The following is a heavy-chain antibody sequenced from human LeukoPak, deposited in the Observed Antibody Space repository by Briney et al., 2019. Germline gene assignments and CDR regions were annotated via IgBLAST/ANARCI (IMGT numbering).Heavy chain of an antibody. CDR1: GYSFTSYW. V-gene: IGHV5-51*01. CDR3: AREYVGDYYDSSGYSCWFDP. Sequence: GESLKISCKGSGYSFTSYWIGWVRQMPGKGLEWMGIIYPGDSDTRYSPSFQGQVTISADKSISTAYLQWSSLKASDTAMYYCAREYVGDYYDSSGYSCWFDPWGQGTLVTVSS. D-gene: IGHD3-22*01. J-gene: IGHJ5*02. CDR2: IYPGDSDT.